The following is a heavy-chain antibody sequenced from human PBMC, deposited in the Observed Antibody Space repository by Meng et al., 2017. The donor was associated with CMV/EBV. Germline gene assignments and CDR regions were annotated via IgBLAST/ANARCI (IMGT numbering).Heavy chain of an antibody. J-gene: IGHJ6*02. CDR1: GYTFTSYG. CDR3: ARDGGYYDFWSGYYRDYYYYDMDV. CDR2: ISAYNGNT. Sequence: ASVKVSCKASGYTFTSYGISWVRQAPGQGLEWMGWISAYNGNTNYAQKLQGRVTMTTDTSTSTAYMELRSLRSDDTAVYYCARDGGYYDFWSGYYRDYYYYDMDVWGQGTTVTVSS. D-gene: IGHD3-3*01. V-gene: IGHV1-18*01.